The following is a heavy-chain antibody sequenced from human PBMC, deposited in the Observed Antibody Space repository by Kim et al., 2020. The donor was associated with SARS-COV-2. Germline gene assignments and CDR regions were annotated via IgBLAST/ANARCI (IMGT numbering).Heavy chain of an antibody. J-gene: IGHJ4*02. CDR2: IYYSGST. Sequence: SETLSLTCTVSGGSISSYYWSWIRQPPGKGLEWIGYIYYSGSTNYNPSLKSRVTISVDTSKNQFSLKLSSVTAADTAVYYCARERSGYSYGDWGQGTLVT. CDR1: GGSISSYY. CDR3: ARERSGYSYGD. V-gene: IGHV4-59*01. D-gene: IGHD5-18*01.